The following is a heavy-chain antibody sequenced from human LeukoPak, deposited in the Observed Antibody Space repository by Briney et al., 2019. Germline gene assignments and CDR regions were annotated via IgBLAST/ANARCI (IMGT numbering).Heavy chain of an antibody. CDR1: GFTFSSYS. D-gene: IGHD3-16*01. V-gene: IGHV3-21*01. CDR3: AKDRYSYAFEYFES. CDR2: ISSSSSYI. J-gene: IGHJ4*02. Sequence: GGSLRLSCAASGFTFSSYSMNWVRQAPGKGLEWVSSISSSSSYIYYADSVKGRFTISRDNAKNSLYLQVSSLRAEDTAVYYCAKDRYSYAFEYFESWGQGTLVTVSS.